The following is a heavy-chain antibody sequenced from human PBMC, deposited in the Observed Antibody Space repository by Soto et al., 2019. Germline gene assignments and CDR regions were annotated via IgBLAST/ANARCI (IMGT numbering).Heavy chain of an antibody. Sequence: PGESLKISCKGSGYSFTSYWIGWVRQMPGKGLEWMGIIYPGDSDTRYSPSFQGQVTISADKSISTAYLQWSSLKASDTAMYYCARHVAWGAMATAGMDVWGQGTTVTVSS. J-gene: IGHJ6*02. CDR2: IYPGDSDT. D-gene: IGHD5-18*01. V-gene: IGHV5-51*01. CDR3: ARHVAWGAMATAGMDV. CDR1: GYSFTSYW.